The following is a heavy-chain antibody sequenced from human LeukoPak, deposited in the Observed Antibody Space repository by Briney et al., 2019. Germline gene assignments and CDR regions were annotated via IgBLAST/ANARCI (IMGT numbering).Heavy chain of an antibody. CDR3: AGERDMATIWEIFEY. V-gene: IGHV3-7*01. J-gene: IGHJ4*02. CDR1: GFTFRNYW. D-gene: IGHD5-24*01. Sequence: GGSLRLSCAASGFTFRNYWMSWVRQAPGKGLEWVANIKKDGSEKYYVDSVKGRFTISRDNAKNSLYLQMNSLRADDTAVYYCAGERDMATIWEIFEYWGQGALVTVSS. CDR2: IKKDGSEK.